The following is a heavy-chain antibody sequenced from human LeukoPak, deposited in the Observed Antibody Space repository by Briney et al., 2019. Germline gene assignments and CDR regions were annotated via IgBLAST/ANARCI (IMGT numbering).Heavy chain of an antibody. J-gene: IGHJ4*02. CDR1: GGSFSGYY. D-gene: IGHD5-12*01. Sequence: SETLSLTCAVYGGSFSGYYWSWIRQPPGKGLEWIGEINHSGSPNYNPSLKSRVTISVDTSKNQFSLKLSSVTAADTAVYYCARLEWLRFGRAQNDYWGQGTLVTVSS. CDR3: ARLEWLRFGRAQNDY. V-gene: IGHV4-34*01. CDR2: INHSGSP.